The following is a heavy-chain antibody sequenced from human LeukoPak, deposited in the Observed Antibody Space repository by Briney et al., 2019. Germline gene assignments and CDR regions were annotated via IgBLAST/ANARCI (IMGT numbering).Heavy chain of an antibody. D-gene: IGHD6-19*01. J-gene: IGHJ6*02. CDR3: ARAPSGWHATDV. V-gene: IGHV3-74*01. Sequence: PGGSLRLSCAASGFTFGNYLMHWVRQAPGKGLMWVSRVHIDGSSTTYADSVKGRFTISRDDAKNTLYLQMNSPRAEDTAVYYCARAPSGWHATDVWGQGTTVTVSS. CDR1: GFTFGNYL. CDR2: VHIDGSST.